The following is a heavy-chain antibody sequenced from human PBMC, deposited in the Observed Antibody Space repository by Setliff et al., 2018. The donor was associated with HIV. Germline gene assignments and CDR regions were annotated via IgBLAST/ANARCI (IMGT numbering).Heavy chain of an antibody. J-gene: IGHJ6*03. V-gene: IGHV3-30*18. D-gene: IGHD2-2*01. CDR2: MLYDGSDR. CDR1: GFSFSNYG. Sequence: GGSLRLSCVASGFSFSNYGMHWVRQAPGKGLEWVAVMLYDGSDRKYADSVKGRFTISRDNSKKTLYLQMDSLRPEDTAVYYCAKARSEYQLMPWYYYMDVWGQGPRSPSP. CDR3: AKARSEYQLMPWYYYMDV.